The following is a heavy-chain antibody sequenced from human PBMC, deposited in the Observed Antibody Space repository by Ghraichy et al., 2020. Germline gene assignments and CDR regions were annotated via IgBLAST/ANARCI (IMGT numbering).Heavy chain of an antibody. CDR2: IYYSGST. J-gene: IGHJ5*02. CDR1: GGSISSSSYY. Sequence: ETLSLTCTVSGGSISSSSYYWGWIRQPPGKGLEWIGSIYYSGSTYYNPSLKSRVTISVDTSKNQFSLKLSSVTAADTAVYYCASLERVAIGYNWFDPWGQGTLVTVSS. CDR3: ASLERVAIGYNWFDP. D-gene: IGHD5-12*01. V-gene: IGHV4-39*01.